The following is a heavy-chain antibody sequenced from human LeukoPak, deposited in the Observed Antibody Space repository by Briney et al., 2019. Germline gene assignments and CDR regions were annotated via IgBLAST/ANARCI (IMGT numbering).Heavy chain of an antibody. V-gene: IGHV1-69*06. D-gene: IGHD3-22*01. J-gene: IGHJ4*02. CDR2: IMPMFGKA. Sequence: ASVKVSCKASGGTFSSYDISWVRQAPGQGLEWMGGIMPMFGKANYAQKFQGRVTTTADKATSTAYMELSSLRSEDTAVYYCARDFLTLYYYDSSGYYRLPDYWGQGTLVTVSS. CDR1: GGTFSSYD. CDR3: ARDFLTLYYYDSSGYYRLPDY.